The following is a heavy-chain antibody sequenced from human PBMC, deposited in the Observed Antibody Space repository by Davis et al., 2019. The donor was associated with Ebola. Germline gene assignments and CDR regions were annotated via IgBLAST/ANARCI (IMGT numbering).Heavy chain of an antibody. J-gene: IGHJ4*02. CDR3: AKDRGQWLVQGN. CDR1: GFTFSSYA. D-gene: IGHD6-19*01. CDR2: ITASGLNT. V-gene: IGHV3-23*01. Sequence: GGSLRLSCAASGFTFSSYAMSWVRQAPGKGLEWVAGITASGLNTLYEDSVKGRFTISRDNSKNTVYLQMNSLRVEDTAVYFCAKDRGQWLVQGNWGQGTLVTVSS.